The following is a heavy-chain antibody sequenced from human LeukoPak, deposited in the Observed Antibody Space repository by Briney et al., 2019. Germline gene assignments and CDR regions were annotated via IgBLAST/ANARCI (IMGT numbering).Heavy chain of an antibody. D-gene: IGHD4-17*01. V-gene: IGHV3-30-3*01. CDR1: GFTFSSYA. Sequence: GRSLRLSCAASGFTFSSYAMHWVPQAPGKGLEWVAVISYDGSNKYYADSVKGRFTISRDNSKNTLYLQMNSLRAEDTAVYYCARDLTTVTSYYYGMDVWGQGTTVTVSS. CDR2: ISYDGSNK. J-gene: IGHJ6*02. CDR3: ARDLTTVTSYYYGMDV.